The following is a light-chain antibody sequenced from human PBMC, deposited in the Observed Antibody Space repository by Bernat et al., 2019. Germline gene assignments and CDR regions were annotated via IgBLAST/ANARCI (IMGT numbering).Light chain of an antibody. CDR3: QQYRSSPIT. CDR1: QSVTNY. J-gene: IGKJ5*01. Sequence: EIVLTQSPATLSLSPGERATLSCRASQSVTNYLAWYQQKPGQAPRLHSYDATSRATGISDTLSGSGSGTDFTLTISRLEPEDVAVYYCQQYRSSPITFGQGTRLEIK. CDR2: DAT. V-gene: IGKV3-20*01.